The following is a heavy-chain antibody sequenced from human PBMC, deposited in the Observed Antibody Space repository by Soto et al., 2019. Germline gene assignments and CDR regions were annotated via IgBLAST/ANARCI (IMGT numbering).Heavy chain of an antibody. CDR2: INHSGST. V-gene: IGHV4-34*01. Sequence: PSETLSLTCAVYGGSFSGYYWSWIRQPPGKGLEWIGEINHSGSTNYNPSLKSRVTISVDTPKNQFSLKLSSVTAADTAVYYCAKVTMCRPYYYYYYRMDVWGQGTKVPVSS. J-gene: IGHJ6*02. CDR1: GGSFSGYY. D-gene: IGHD4-17*01. CDR3: AKVTMCRPYYYYYYRMDV.